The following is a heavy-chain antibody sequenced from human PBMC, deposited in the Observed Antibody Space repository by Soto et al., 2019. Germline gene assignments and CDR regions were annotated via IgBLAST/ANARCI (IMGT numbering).Heavy chain of an antibody. D-gene: IGHD6-19*01. CDR1: GFTFSSYA. Sequence: EVQLLESGGGLVQPGGSLRLSCAASGFTFSSYAMSWVRQAPGKGLEWASAISGSGGSTYYADSVKGRFTISRDNSKNTLYLQMNSLRAEDTAVYYCAKDTPSGSSGRRYNWFDPWGQGTLVTVSS. CDR3: AKDTPSGSSGRRYNWFDP. J-gene: IGHJ5*02. CDR2: ISGSGGST. V-gene: IGHV3-23*01.